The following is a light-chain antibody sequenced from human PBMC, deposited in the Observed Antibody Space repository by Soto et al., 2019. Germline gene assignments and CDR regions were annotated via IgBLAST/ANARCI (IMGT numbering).Light chain of an antibody. CDR2: GAS. J-gene: IGKJ2*01. CDR3: QHYGRSAYT. Sequence: EIVLTQSPGTLSLSPGERATLSCRARQSVSSNYLAWYQQKPGQAPRLLIYGASSRATGTPDRCSGSGSGTDFTLTISRLEPEEFAVYYCQHYGRSAYTFGQGTTLQIK. V-gene: IGKV3-20*01. CDR1: QSVSSNY.